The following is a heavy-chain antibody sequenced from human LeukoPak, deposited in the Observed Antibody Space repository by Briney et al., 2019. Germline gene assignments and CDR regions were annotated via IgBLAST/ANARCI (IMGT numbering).Heavy chain of an antibody. CDR1: GFSFSSYS. CDR2: ISSDGNSK. CDR3: VSPTADYPFLYYFDS. J-gene: IGHJ4*02. Sequence: GGSLRLSCAASGFSFSSYSIHWVRQAPGKGLEWVAVISSDGNSKNFALPVKGRFAISRDNSKNTLFLQMNNLRSEDTALYYCVSPTADYPFLYYFDSWGQGTLVTVSS. D-gene: IGHD5-12*01. V-gene: IGHV3-30*09.